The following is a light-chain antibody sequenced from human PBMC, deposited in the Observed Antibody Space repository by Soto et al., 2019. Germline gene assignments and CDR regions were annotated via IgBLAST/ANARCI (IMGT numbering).Light chain of an antibody. V-gene: IGLV2-14*01. J-gene: IGLJ1*01. Sequence: QSVLTQPASVSGSPGQSITISCTGTSSDVGGYNYVSWYQQHPGKAPKLMIYEVILRPSGVSNRFSGSKSGSTASLTISGLQADDEADYYCGSFTTGNSYVFGTGTKVTVL. CDR1: SSDVGGYNY. CDR2: EVI. CDR3: GSFTTGNSYV.